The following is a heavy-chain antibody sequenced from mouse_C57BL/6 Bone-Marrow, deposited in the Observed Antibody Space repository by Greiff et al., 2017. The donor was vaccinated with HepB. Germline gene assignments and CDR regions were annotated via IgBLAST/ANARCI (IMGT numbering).Heavy chain of an antibody. CDR1: GISITTGNYR. CDR3: ARYGNYPYFDY. J-gene: IGHJ2*01. D-gene: IGHD2-10*02. CDR2: IYYSGTI. V-gene: IGHV3-5*01. Sequence: EVKVEESGPGLVKPSQTVFLTCTVTGISITTGNYRWSWIRQFPGNKLEWIGYIYYSGTITYNPSLTSRTTITRDTPKNPFFLEMNSLTAEDTATYYCARYGNYPYFDYWGQGTTLTVSS.